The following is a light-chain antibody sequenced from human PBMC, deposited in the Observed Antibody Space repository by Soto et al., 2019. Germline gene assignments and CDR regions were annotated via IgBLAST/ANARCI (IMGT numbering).Light chain of an antibody. CDR1: QSISSW. V-gene: IGKV1-5*03. CDR3: AQYDNLPTG. J-gene: IGKJ1*01. CDR2: KAS. Sequence: DIQMTQSPSTLSASVGDRVTITCRASQSISSWLSSYQQKPGKATKLLIDKASSLESGVQSRFRGSGSGTDFTCAMSSLQSEDIATYYCAQYDNLPTGFGQPTKVDNK.